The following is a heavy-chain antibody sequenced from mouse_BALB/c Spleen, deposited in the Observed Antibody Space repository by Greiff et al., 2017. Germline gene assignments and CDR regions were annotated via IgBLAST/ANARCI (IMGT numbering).Heavy chain of an antibody. J-gene: IGHJ4*01. CDR3: ARFDYDLYAMDY. D-gene: IGHD2-4*01. Sequence: VQLQQSGPELVKPGASVRISCKASGYTFTSYYIHWVKQRPGQGLEWIGWIYPGNVNTKYNEKFKGKATLTADKSSSTAYMQLSSLTSEDSAVYFCARFDYDLYAMDYWGQGTSVTVSS. CDR2: IYPGNVNT. CDR1: GYTFTSYY. V-gene: IGHV1S56*01.